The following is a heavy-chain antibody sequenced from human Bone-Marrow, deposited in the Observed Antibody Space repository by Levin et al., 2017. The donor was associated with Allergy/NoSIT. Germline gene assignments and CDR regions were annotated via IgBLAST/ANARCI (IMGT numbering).Heavy chain of an antibody. J-gene: IGHJ4*02. D-gene: IGHD6-19*01. Sequence: PGESLKISCAASGFSVSSNYMTWVRQAPGKGLEWVSVLFGGGSTYYADSVKGRFTISRDNSKYTLYLQMNSLRADDTAVYYCARGGKTVAVDYYFDYWGQGTLVTVSS. V-gene: IGHV3-53*01. CDR2: LFGGGST. CDR3: ARGGKTVAVDYYFDY. CDR1: GFSVSSNY.